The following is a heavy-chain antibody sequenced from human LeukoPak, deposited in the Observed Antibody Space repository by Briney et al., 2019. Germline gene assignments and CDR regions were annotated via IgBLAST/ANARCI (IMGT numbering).Heavy chain of an antibody. V-gene: IGHV5-51*01. CDR2: IYPGDSDT. CDR3: AGVRETYYDVLTAYYLDY. J-gene: IGHJ4*02. CDR1: GYIFTTYW. Sequence: GASLKISCKGSGYIFTTYWIAWVRQMPGKGLEWMGIIYPGDSDTNYNPSFQGLVTISADKSISTAYLQWSSLKASDTAMYYCAGVRETYYDVLTAYYLDYWGQGTLVTVSS. D-gene: IGHD3-9*01.